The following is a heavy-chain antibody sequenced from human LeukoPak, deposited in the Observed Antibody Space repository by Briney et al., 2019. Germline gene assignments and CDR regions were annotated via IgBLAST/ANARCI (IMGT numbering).Heavy chain of an antibody. V-gene: IGHV6-1*01. J-gene: IGHJ6*02. D-gene: IGHD2-2*01. CDR1: GDSVSSNFAA. Sequence: SQTLSLTCAISGDSVSSNFAAWNWIRQSPSRGLEWLGRTYYRSNWYNDYAVSLKSRITTNADTSRNQFSLQLTSVTPEDTATYFCARDPTSRITPVRYVMDVWGQGTTVTVSS. CDR3: ARDPTSRITPVRYVMDV. CDR2: TYYRSNWYN.